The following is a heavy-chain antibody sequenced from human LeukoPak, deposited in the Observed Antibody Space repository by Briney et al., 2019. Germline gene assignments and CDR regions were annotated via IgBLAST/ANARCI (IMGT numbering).Heavy chain of an antibody. D-gene: IGHD3-22*01. Sequence: ASVKVSCKVSRYTLTELSMHWVRQAPGKGLEWMGGFDPEDGETIYAQKFQGRVTMTEDTSTDTAYMELSSLRYEDTAVYYCATDGVVVITSLFGAFDIWGQGTMVTVSS. CDR3: ATDGVVVITSLFGAFDI. CDR1: RYTLTELS. V-gene: IGHV1-24*01. J-gene: IGHJ3*02. CDR2: FDPEDGET.